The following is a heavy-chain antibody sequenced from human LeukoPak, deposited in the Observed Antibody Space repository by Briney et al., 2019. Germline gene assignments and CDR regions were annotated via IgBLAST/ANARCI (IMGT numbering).Heavy chain of an antibody. V-gene: IGHV3-7*01. CDR2: IKQDGSEK. Sequence: PGGSLRLSCAASGFTFSSYWMSWVRQAPGKGLEWVANIKQDGSEKYYVDSVKGRFTISRDNAKNSLYLQMNSLRAEDTAVYYCARDMGNDYGDYEPILDAFDIWGQGTMVTVSS. D-gene: IGHD4-17*01. J-gene: IGHJ3*02. CDR3: ARDMGNDYGDYEPILDAFDI. CDR1: GFTFSSYW.